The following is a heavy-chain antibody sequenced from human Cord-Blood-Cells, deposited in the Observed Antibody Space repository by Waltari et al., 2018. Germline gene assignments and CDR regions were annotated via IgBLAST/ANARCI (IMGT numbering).Heavy chain of an antibody. Sequence: QVQLVQSGAEVKKPGSSVKVSCKASGGTFSSYAISWVRQAPGQGLAWMGGSNPIFGTANYAQKFQGRVTITADESTSTAYMELSSLRSEDTAVYYCARSPGYSSSWNWFDPWGQGTLVTVSS. J-gene: IGHJ5*02. CDR1: GGTFSSYA. V-gene: IGHV1-69*01. D-gene: IGHD6-13*01. CDR3: ARSPGYSSSWNWFDP. CDR2: SNPIFGTA.